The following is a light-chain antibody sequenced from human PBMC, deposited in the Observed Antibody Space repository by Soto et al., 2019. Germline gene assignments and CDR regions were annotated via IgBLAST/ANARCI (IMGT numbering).Light chain of an antibody. Sequence: QSALTQPPSASGSPGQSVTISCTGTSSDVGGYNYVSWYQHHPGKAPKLMIYEVTKRPSGVTDRFSGSKSGNTASLTVSGLQAEDEADYYCSSYAGSNSYVFGTGTKVTVL. CDR2: EVT. CDR1: SSDVGGYNY. J-gene: IGLJ1*01. CDR3: SSYAGSNSYV. V-gene: IGLV2-8*01.